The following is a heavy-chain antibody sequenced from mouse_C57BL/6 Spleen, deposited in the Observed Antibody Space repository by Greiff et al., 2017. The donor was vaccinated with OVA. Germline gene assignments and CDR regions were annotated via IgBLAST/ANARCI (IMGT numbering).Heavy chain of an antibody. V-gene: IGHV1-82*01. CDR2: IYPGDGDT. D-gene: IGHD4-1*01. Sequence: VQLQQSGPELVKPGASVKISCKASGYAFRSSWMNWVKQRPGKGLEWIGRIYPGDGDTNYNGKFKGKATLTADKSSSTAYMQLSSLTSEDSAVYFCATGTRDYDYWGQGTTLTVSS. CDR1: GYAFRSSW. J-gene: IGHJ2*01. CDR3: ATGTRDYDY.